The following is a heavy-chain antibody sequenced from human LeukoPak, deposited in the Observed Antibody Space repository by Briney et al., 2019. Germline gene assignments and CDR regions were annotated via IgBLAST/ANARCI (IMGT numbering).Heavy chain of an antibody. Sequence: SETLSLTCTVSGYSISSGYYWGWIRQPPGKGLEWIGSIYHSGSTYYNPSLNGRLTISLDTSENRFSLKVTTVTAADTAVYYCAKLSSWSTTDAYWGQGTLVTVSS. V-gene: IGHV4-38-2*02. J-gene: IGHJ4*02. D-gene: IGHD2/OR15-2a*01. CDR1: GYSISSGYY. CDR2: IYHSGST. CDR3: AKLSSWSTTDAY.